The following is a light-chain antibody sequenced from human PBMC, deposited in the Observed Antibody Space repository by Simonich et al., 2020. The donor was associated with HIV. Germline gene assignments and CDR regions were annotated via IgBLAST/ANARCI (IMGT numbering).Light chain of an antibody. J-gene: IGKJ4*01. CDR3: QQYHSTPLT. CDR1: QSVSSD. CDR2: GAS. V-gene: IGKV3-15*01. Sequence: EIVMTQSPATLSVSPGERATLSCRASQSVSSDLAWYQQKPGQAPRLLIYGASTRATGVPARFSGSGSGTDFTLTISSLHAEDVAVYYCQQYHSTPLTFGGGTKVEIK.